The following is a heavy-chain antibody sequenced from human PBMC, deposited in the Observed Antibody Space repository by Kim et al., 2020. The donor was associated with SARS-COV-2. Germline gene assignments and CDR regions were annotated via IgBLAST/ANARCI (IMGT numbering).Heavy chain of an antibody. V-gene: IGHV3-23*01. Sequence: GGSLRLSCAASGFTFSSYAMSWVRQAPGKGLEWVSAISGSGGSTYYADSVKGRFTISRDNSKNTLYLQMNSLRAEDTAVYYCAKLAEGYSSSWTFTYFDYWGQGTLVTVSS. CDR3: AKLAEGYSSSWTFTYFDY. CDR2: ISGSGGST. J-gene: IGHJ4*02. CDR1: GFTFSSYA. D-gene: IGHD6-13*01.